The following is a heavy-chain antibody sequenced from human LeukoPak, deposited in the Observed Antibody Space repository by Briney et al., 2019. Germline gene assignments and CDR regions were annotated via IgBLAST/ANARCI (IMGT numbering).Heavy chain of an antibody. CDR3: ARGPAKYYYGSGSPYYFDY. V-gene: IGHV5-51*01. Sequence: GESLKISCKGSGYSFTSYWIGRVRQMPGKGLEWMGIIYPGDSDTRYSPSFQGQVTISADKSISTAYLQWSSLKATDTAMYYCARGPAKYYYGSGSPYYFDYWGQGTLVTVSS. CDR2: IYPGDSDT. J-gene: IGHJ4*02. D-gene: IGHD3-10*01. CDR1: GYSFTSYW.